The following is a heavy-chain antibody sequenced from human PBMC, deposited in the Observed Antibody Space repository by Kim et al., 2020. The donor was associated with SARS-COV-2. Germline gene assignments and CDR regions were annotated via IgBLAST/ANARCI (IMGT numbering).Heavy chain of an antibody. J-gene: IGHJ6*02. V-gene: IGHV3-30*02. Sequence: RFTISRDNSKNTLSLQMNSLRAEDTAVYYCAKDGAAAGTAVVGYYYGMDVWGQGTTVTVSS. D-gene: IGHD6-13*01. CDR3: AKDGAAAGTAVVGYYYGMDV.